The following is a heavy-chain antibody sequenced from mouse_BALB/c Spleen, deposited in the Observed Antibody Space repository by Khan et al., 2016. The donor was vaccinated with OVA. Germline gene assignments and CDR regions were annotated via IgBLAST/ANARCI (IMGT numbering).Heavy chain of an antibody. D-gene: IGHD2-1*01. CDR3: ARGYFGNCEFVY. Sequence: QVQLKQSGAELVKPGASVKLSCKTSGYTFTSYWIQWVKQRPGQGLGWIGQIFPGTGTTYYNQNFKGKATLTVDTSSSTAYMQLSSLTSEDSAVVFCARGYFGNCEFVYWGQGTLVTVSP. J-gene: IGHJ3*01. V-gene: IGHV1S132*01. CDR2: IFPGTGTT. CDR1: GYTFTSYW.